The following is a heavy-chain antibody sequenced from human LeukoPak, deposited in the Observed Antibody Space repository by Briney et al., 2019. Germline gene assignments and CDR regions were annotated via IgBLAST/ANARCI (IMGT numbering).Heavy chain of an antibody. CDR3: AGRRNSYYYDSSGYSPPNY. J-gene: IGHJ4*02. Sequence: PGRSLRLSCAASGFTFSSYGMHWVRQAPGKGLEWVAGIWYDGSKKDYADSVKGRFTISRDNSKNTLYLQMNSLRDEDTAVYYCAGRRNSYYYDSSGYSPPNYWGQGTLVTVSS. CDR1: GFTFSSYG. V-gene: IGHV3-33*01. D-gene: IGHD3-22*01. CDR2: IWYDGSKK.